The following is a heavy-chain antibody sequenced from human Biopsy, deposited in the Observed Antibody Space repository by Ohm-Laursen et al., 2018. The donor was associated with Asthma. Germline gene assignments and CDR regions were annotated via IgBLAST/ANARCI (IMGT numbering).Heavy chain of an antibody. J-gene: IGHJ4*02. V-gene: IGHV3-23*01. CDR3: TKDFRGIAVAVDRSFDY. Sequence: SLRLSCTASGFTFSSYAMSWVRQAPGKGLEWVSAITGSGGTKYSADSERGLITISSDNSKRTLFLKMDSLSAEDTAVYYCTKDFRGIAVAVDRSFDYWGQGTLVTVSS. CDR1: GFTFSSYA. CDR2: ITGSGGTK. D-gene: IGHD6-19*01.